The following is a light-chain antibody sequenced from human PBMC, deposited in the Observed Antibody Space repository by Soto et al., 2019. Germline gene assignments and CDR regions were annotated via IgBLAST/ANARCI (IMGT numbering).Light chain of an antibody. V-gene: IGLV2-11*01. CDR1: SYDVGLYNY. CDR2: DVN. J-gene: IGLJ1*01. Sequence: QSVLTQPRSVSGGPGQSVTISCTGTSYDVGLYNYVSWYQRYPGKAPKVVIYDVNKRPSGVPDRFSGSKSGNTASLTISGLHAGDEADYYCCAFARSPYVFGTGTKVTVL. CDR3: CAFARSPYV.